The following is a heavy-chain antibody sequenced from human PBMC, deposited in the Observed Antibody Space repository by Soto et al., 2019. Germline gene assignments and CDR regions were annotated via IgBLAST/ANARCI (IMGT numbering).Heavy chain of an antibody. CDR2: INHSGST. CDR3: ARTVAAAGEYFDY. D-gene: IGHD6-13*01. V-gene: IGHV4-34*01. CDR1: GGSFSGYY. Sequence: SETLSLTCAVYGGSFSGYYWSWIRQPPGKGLEWIGEINHSGSTNYNPSLKSRVTISVDTSKNQFSLKLSSVTAADTAVYYCARTVAAAGEYFDYWGQGTLVTVS. J-gene: IGHJ4*02.